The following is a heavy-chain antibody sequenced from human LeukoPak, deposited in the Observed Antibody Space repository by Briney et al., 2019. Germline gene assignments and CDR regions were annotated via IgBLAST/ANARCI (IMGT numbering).Heavy chain of an antibody. Sequence: GGSLRLSCAASGFTFTNAYMSWVRQAPGKGLQWVSYISSGGGTTYYADSVKGRFTISRDNAKNSLYLQMNSLRADDSAIYYCARDRRDGFNRLDHWGQGTLVTVSS. CDR3: ARDRRDGFNRLDH. V-gene: IGHV3-11*01. CDR1: GFTFTNAY. D-gene: IGHD5-24*01. CDR2: ISSGGGTT. J-gene: IGHJ4*02.